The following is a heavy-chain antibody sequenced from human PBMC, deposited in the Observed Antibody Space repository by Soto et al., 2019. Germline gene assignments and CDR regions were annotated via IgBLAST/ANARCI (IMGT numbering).Heavy chain of an antibody. J-gene: IGHJ6*02. Sequence: QVQLQEAGPGLVKPSQTLSLTCTVSGGSFSRGDYDWGWIRQNPGKGLEWIGYIYYSGSTYYNPSLKSRVTISVDTSKNQFSLNLSSVTAADTAVYYCARGGRRSPGMDVWGQGTTVTVSS. CDR3: ARGGRRSPGMDV. V-gene: IGHV4-31*03. CDR2: IYYSGST. CDR1: GGSFSRGDYD.